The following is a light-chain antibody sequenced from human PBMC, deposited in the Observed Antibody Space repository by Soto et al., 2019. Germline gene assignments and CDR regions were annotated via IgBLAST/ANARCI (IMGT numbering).Light chain of an antibody. V-gene: IGLV1-44*01. CDR1: SFNIGRNI. Sequence: QSVLTQPPSASGTPGQRVTISCSGGSFNIGRNIVNWYQQFPETAPKLLIYSNNQRPSGVPDRFSGSKSGTSASLAISGLQSEDEADYYCAAWDDSLNGWVFGGGTKLTVL. CDR3: AAWDDSLNGWV. CDR2: SNN. J-gene: IGLJ3*02.